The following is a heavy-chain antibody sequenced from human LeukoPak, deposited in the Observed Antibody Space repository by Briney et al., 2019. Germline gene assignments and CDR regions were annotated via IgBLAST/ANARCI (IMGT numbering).Heavy chain of an antibody. V-gene: IGHV3-11*01. Sequence: GGSLRLSCAASGFTFSDYYMSWIRQAPGKGLEWVSYISSSGSTIYYADSVKGRFTISRDNAKNSLYPQMNSLRAEDTAVYYCARTDNCSGGSCYRTLYLDYWGQGTLVTVSS. CDR2: ISSSGSTI. D-gene: IGHD2-15*01. J-gene: IGHJ4*02. CDR1: GFTFSDYY. CDR3: ARTDNCSGGSCYRTLYLDY.